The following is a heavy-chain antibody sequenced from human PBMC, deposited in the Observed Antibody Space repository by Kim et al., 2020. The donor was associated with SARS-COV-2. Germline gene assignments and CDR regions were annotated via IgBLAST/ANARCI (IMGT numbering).Heavy chain of an antibody. D-gene: IGHD5-12*01. CDR3: AREGSGYVLKIQGYDY. Sequence: SQTLSLTCAISGDSVSSNSAAWNWISQSPSRGLEWLGRTYYRSKWYNDYAVSVKSRITINPDTSKNQFSLQLNSVTPEDTAVYYCAREGSGYVLKIQGYDYWGQGTLVTVSS. CDR1: GDSVSSNSAA. CDR2: TYYRSKWYN. J-gene: IGHJ4*02. V-gene: IGHV6-1*01.